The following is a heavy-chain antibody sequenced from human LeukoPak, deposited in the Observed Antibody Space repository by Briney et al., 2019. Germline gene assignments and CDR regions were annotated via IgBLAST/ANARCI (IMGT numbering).Heavy chain of an antibody. CDR1: GYTFTSYD. J-gene: IGHJ5*02. CDR3: ARVETRSNWFDP. Sequence: GASVKVSCKASGYTFTSYDINWVRQATGQGLEWMGWMNPNSGNTGYAQKFQGRVTMTRNTSISIAYMELSSLRSEDTAVYYCARVETRSNWFDPWGQGTLVTVSS. V-gene: IGHV1-8*01. CDR2: MNPNSGNT. D-gene: IGHD5-24*01.